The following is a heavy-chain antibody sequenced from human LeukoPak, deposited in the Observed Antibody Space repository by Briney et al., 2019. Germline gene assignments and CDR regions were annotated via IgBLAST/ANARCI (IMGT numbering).Heavy chain of an antibody. CDR2: IYYSGST. CDR3: ARADYDILTGYYLDY. Sequence: SETLSLTCTVSGGSISSGRYNWNWIRQHQGKGLEWIGFIYYSGSTNYTPSLKSRVIISLDTSKNQFSLKLSSVTAADTAVYYCARADYDILTGYYLDYWGQGTLVTVSS. J-gene: IGHJ4*02. V-gene: IGHV4-31*03. D-gene: IGHD3-9*01. CDR1: GGSISSGRYN.